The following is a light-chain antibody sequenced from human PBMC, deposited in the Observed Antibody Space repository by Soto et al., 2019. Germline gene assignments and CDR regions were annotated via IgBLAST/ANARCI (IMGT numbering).Light chain of an antibody. V-gene: IGKV4-1*01. J-gene: IGKJ3*01. Sequence: DIVMTQYTDSLAVSLGERATINCKSSQSVFYCANYTKYLAWYQQKPGHPPKLLIYWASTRESGVPDRFSGSGSGTDFTLTISSLQAEDVAVYYCQQYYTTPFTFGPGTKVDIK. CDR2: WAS. CDR3: QQYYTTPFT. CDR1: QSVFYCANYTKY.